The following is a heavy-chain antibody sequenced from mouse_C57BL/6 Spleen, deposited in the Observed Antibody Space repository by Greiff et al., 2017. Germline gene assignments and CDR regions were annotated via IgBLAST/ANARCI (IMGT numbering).Heavy chain of an antibody. CDR3: ARDTVRDYYAMDY. V-gene: IGHV5-4*01. CDR2: ISDGGSYT. D-gene: IGHD1-1*01. J-gene: IGHJ4*01. Sequence: EVQLVESGGGLVKPGGSLKLSCAASGFTFSSYAMSWVRQTPEKRLEWVATISDGGSYTYYPDNVKGRFTISRDNAKNNLYLQMSHLKSEDTAMYYCARDTVRDYYAMDYWGQGTSVTVSS. CDR1: GFTFSSYA.